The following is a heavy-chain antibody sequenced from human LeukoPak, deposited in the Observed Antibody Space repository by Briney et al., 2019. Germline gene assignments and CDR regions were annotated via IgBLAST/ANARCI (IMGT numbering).Heavy chain of an antibody. J-gene: IGHJ4*02. CDR2: ISGSGGDT. Sequence: GGCLRLSCSASGFTFSTYSMTWVRQAPGKGLQWVSAISGSGGDTYYADSVKGRFTISRDNSKNTMYLQMNSLRVEDTDVYYCAKDLGGEGGSGFPGYWGQGTLVTVSS. D-gene: IGHD3-10*01. V-gene: IGHV3-23*01. CDR3: AKDLGGEGGSGFPGY. CDR1: GFTFSTYS.